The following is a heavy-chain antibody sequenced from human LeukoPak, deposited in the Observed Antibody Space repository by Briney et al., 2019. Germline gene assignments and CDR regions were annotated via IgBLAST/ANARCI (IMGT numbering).Heavy chain of an antibody. V-gene: IGHV1-69*06. CDR2: IIPIFGTA. J-gene: IGHJ4*02. Sequence: SVKVSCKASGGTFSSYAISWVRQAPGQGLEWMGGIIPIFGTANYAQKFQGRVAITADKSTSTAYMELSSLRSEDTAVYYCARDPTMGRSTPFDYWGQGTLVTVSS. D-gene: IGHD1-1*01. CDR3: ARDPTMGRSTPFDY. CDR1: GGTFSSYA.